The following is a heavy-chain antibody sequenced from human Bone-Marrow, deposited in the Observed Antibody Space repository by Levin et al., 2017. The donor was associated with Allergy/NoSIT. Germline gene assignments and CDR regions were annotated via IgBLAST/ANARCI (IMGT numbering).Heavy chain of an antibody. CDR2: FYSGGNT. CDR1: GFTVSDNY. Sequence: GGSLRLSCAVSGFTVSDNYMTWVRQAPGKGLEWVSVFYSGGNTYYTDSVKGRFTISRDNSKNTLDLQMNNLRAEDTAVYYCAKGYYDSRSPTYSFDVWGQGAMVTGSS. J-gene: IGHJ3*01. V-gene: IGHV3-66*01. D-gene: IGHD3-10*01. CDR3: AKGYYDSRSPTYSFDV.